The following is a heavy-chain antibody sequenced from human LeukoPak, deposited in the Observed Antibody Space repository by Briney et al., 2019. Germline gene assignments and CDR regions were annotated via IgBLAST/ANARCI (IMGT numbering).Heavy chain of an antibody. V-gene: IGHV3-53*01. CDR3: ARVVDHDYGDYYLDY. CDR2: IYSGGST. CDR1: GFTFDDYA. Sequence: GGSLRLSCAASGFTFDDYAMHWVRQAPGKGLECISVIYSGGSTDYADSVKGRLTISRDNSKDTLYLQMNSLRAEDTAVYYCARVVDHDYGDYYLDYWGQGTLVTVSS. D-gene: IGHD4-17*01. J-gene: IGHJ4*02.